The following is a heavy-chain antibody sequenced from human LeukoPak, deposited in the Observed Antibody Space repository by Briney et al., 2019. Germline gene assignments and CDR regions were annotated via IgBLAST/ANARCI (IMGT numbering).Heavy chain of an antibody. CDR1: GGSISSSSYY. D-gene: IGHD6-13*01. J-gene: IGHJ4*02. V-gene: IGHV4-39*01. Sequence: SETLSLTCTVSGGSISSSSYYWGWIRQLPGKGLEWIGSIYYSGSTYYNPSLKSRVTISVDTSKNQFSLKLSSVTAADTAVYYCARHVPPGIAAAGSLDYWGQGTLVTVSS. CDR2: IYYSGST. CDR3: ARHVPPGIAAAGSLDY.